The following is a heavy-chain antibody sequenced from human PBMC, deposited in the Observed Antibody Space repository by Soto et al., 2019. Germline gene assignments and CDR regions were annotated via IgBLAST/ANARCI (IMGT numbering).Heavy chain of an antibody. CDR1: GYTFTRHY. CDR2: INPSDGST. J-gene: IGHJ4*02. Sequence: QVQVVQSGAEVKKSGASVKVSCKASGYTFTRHYINWVRQAPGQGLEWMGIINPSDGSTSYAQNLQGRVTMTRDTSTSTVYMEVSSLRSEDTAVYYCVKGGSPPFYWGQGTLVTVSS. CDR3: VKGGSPPFY. D-gene: IGHD6-6*01. V-gene: IGHV1-46*01.